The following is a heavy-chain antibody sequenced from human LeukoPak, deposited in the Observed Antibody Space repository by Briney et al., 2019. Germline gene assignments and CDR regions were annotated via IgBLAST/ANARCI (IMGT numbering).Heavy chain of an antibody. CDR1: GFTFKLCW. J-gene: IGHJ5*02. CDR3: VRGGPSTWS. V-gene: IGHV3-74*01. Sequence: GGSLRLSCAASGFTFKLCWMHWVRQVPGRGPVWVSRINHDGSDTIYADSVRGRFTISRDDAKNTLYLQMNNLRAEDTAVYYCVRGGPSTWSWGQGTLVTVSS. CDR2: INHDGSDT. D-gene: IGHD2-15*01.